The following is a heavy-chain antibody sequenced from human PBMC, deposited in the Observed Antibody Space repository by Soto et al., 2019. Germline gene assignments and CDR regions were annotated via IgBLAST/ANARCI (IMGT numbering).Heavy chain of an antibody. Sequence: PSQTLSLTCAISGDSFSSNGAAWNWIRQSPSRGLEWLGRTYYRSKWYNDYAVSVKSRITINPDTSKNQFSLQLNSVTPEDTAVYYCARAPWTGPIDAFDIWGQGTMVTVSS. J-gene: IGHJ3*02. CDR2: TYYRSKWYN. V-gene: IGHV6-1*01. D-gene: IGHD1-1*01. CDR1: GDSFSSNGAA. CDR3: ARAPWTGPIDAFDI.